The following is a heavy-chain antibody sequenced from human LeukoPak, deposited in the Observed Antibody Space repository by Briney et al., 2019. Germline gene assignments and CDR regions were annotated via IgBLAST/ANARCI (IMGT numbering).Heavy chain of an antibody. J-gene: IGHJ4*02. Sequence: TSETLSLTCTVSGGSISSYYWSWIRQPAGKGLEWIGEINHSGSTNYNPSLKSRVTISVDTSKNQFSLKLSSVTAADTAVYYCARGGTYYDYVWGSYRHHYFDYWGQGTLVTVSS. CDR2: INHSGST. CDR3: ARGGTYYDYVWGSYRHHYFDY. CDR1: GGSISSYY. V-gene: IGHV4-34*01. D-gene: IGHD3-16*02.